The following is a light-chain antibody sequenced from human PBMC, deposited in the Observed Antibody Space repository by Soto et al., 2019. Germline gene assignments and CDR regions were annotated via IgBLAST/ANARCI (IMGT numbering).Light chain of an antibody. CDR3: ASWDDSLSGLV. CDR1: TSNIGSNY. Sequence: QSVLTQPPSASGTPGQTISISCSGSTSNIGSNYVYWYQQLPGTAPKLLIYSNNERPSGVPDRFSGSKSGTSASLAISGLRSEDEAEYYCASWDDSLSGLVFGGGTKVTVL. J-gene: IGLJ2*01. CDR2: SNN. V-gene: IGLV1-47*02.